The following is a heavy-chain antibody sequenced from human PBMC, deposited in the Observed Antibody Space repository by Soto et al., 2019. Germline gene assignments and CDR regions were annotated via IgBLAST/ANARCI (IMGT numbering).Heavy chain of an antibody. CDR3: ARELGGSAFY. CDR1: GYTFTSYG. V-gene: IGHV1-18*01. CDR2: ISAYNGNT. D-gene: IGHD1-26*01. J-gene: IGHJ4*02. Sequence: QVQLVQSGAEVKKPGASVKVSCKASGYTFTSYGISWVRQAPGRGLEWMGWISAYNGNTDYAQKLRGRVTGTPGTRTSSADMELGSLRSGDTAVCCCARELGGSAFYWGRGTLVPVAS.